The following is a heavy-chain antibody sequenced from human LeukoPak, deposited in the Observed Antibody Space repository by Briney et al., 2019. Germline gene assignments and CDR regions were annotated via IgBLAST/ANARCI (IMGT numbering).Heavy chain of an antibody. CDR3: ARQKASSSWYYFDL. Sequence: SETLSLTCTVSGGSISSSNYYWRWIRQPPGKGLEWIGSLYYTGSTCSNPSLKSRVTISVDTSKNQFSLKLSSVTAADTALYFCARQKASSSWYYFDLWGQGTLVTVSS. CDR2: LYYTGST. J-gene: IGHJ4*02. CDR1: GGSISSSNYY. V-gene: IGHV4-39*01. D-gene: IGHD6-13*01.